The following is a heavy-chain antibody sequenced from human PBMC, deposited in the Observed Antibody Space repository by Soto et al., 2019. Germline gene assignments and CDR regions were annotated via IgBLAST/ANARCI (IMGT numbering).Heavy chain of an antibody. V-gene: IGHV3-23*01. Sequence: GGSLTLSCKASGFTFSSYAMSWVRQAPGKGLGWVSAISASGGATYYADSVKGRFTLSRDNSKNTLYLQMNSLRAEDTAVYYCAKDLQGNWNPDYWGQGTLVTVSS. CDR2: ISASGGAT. CDR1: GFTFSSYA. D-gene: IGHD1-1*01. CDR3: AKDLQGNWNPDY. J-gene: IGHJ4*02.